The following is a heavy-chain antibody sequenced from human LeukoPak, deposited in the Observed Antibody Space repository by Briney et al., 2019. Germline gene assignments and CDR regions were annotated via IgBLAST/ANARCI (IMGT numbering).Heavy chain of an antibody. CDR3: AREAVDTAMVGQIDY. CDR2: IIPIFGTA. CDR1: GGTFSSYA. D-gene: IGHD5-18*01. J-gene: IGHJ4*02. Sequence: SVKVSCKASGGTFSSYAISWVRQAPGQGLEWMGGIIPIFGTANYAQKFQGRVTITADESTSTAYMELSSLRSEDTAVYYCAREAVDTAMVGQIDYWGQGTLVTVSS. V-gene: IGHV1-69*13.